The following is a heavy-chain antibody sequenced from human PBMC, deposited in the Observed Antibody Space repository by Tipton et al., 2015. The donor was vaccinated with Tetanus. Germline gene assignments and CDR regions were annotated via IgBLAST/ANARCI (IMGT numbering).Heavy chain of an antibody. CDR2: ISYSGST. V-gene: IGHV4-61*01. Sequence: TLSPTCTVSGGSLRSGNYQWNWIRQPPGKGLEWLAYISYSGSTNSNYSLKSRITISQDTSKNQFSLKLTSVTAADTAVYYCARANYDFPKKGPFDSWGQGTLVIVSS. J-gene: IGHJ4*02. CDR1: GGSLRSGNYQ. D-gene: IGHD3-3*01. CDR3: ARANYDFPKKGPFDS.